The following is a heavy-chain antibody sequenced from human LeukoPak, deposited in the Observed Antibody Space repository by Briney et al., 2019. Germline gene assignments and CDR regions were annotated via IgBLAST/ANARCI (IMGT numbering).Heavy chain of an antibody. CDR3: ARRPYISD. Sequence: GGTLRLSCAASGFTFSSYSLNWVRHAPGQGLEWVSSISSSSSYIYYADSVKGRFTISRDNSKNSLYLQMTSMRAEDTAVYYCARRPYISDWGQGTLVTVSS. D-gene: IGHD3-3*02. V-gene: IGHV3-21*01. CDR1: GFTFSSYS. J-gene: IGHJ4*02. CDR2: ISSSSSYI.